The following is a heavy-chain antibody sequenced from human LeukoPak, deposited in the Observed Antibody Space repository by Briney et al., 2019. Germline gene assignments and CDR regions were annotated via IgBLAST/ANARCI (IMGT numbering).Heavy chain of an antibody. V-gene: IGHV4-39*01. J-gene: IGHJ5*02. D-gene: IGHD3-22*01. Sequence: PSQTLSLTCTVSGGSISSSSYYWGWIRQPPGKGLEWIGSICYSGSTYYNPSLKSRVTISVDTSKNQFSLKLSSVTAADTAVYYCARSWQRSGYLNWFDPWGQGTLVTVSS. CDR1: GGSISSSSYY. CDR2: ICYSGST. CDR3: ARSWQRSGYLNWFDP.